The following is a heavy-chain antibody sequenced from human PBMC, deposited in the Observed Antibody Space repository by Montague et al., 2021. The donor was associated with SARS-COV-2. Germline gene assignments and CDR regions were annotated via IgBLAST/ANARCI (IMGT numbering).Heavy chain of an antibody. CDR2: VDYSGLT. CDR1: RDSISSHNYF. Sequence: SETLSLTCIVSRDSISSHNYFWAWIRQPPGKGSEWIGRVDYSGLTFYNPSLESRVTISVDTSKKQFSLKVNSVTAADTAVYYCAKDGEALAWGTFDIWGQGTMVTVSS. V-gene: IGHV4-39*07. CDR3: AKDGEALAWGTFDI. D-gene: IGHD3-10*01. J-gene: IGHJ3*02.